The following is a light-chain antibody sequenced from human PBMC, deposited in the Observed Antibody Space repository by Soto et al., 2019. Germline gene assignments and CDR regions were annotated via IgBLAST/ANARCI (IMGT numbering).Light chain of an antibody. CDR3: SSFAGGGNPVL. CDR1: RSDVGGYNY. CDR2: EVT. V-gene: IGLV2-8*01. J-gene: IGLJ2*01. Sequence: QSVLTQPPSASGSLGQSVTITCTETRSDVGGYNYVSWHQQHPGKAPKLMIYEVTKRPSGVPDRFSGSKSGNTASLTVSGLQAEDEADYYCSSFAGGGNPVLFGGGTKLTVL.